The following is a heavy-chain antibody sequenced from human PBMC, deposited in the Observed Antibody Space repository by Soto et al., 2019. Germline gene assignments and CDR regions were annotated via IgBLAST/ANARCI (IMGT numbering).Heavy chain of an antibody. CDR1: GGTFSSYA. V-gene: IGHV1-69*06. Sequence: ASVKVSCKASGGTFSSYAISWVRQAPGQGLEWMGGIIPIFGTANYAQKFQDRVTITADKSTSTAYMELSSLRSEDTAVYYCARDRPSATTGDPLFDYWGQGTLVTVSS. CDR2: IIPIFGTA. J-gene: IGHJ4*02. D-gene: IGHD1-26*01. CDR3: ARDRPSATTGDPLFDY.